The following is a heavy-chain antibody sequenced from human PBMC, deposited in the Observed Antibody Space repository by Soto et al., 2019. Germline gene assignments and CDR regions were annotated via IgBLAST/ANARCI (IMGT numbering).Heavy chain of an antibody. CDR3: AKARRPSLNLFYYMDV. D-gene: IGHD2-2*01. Sequence: EVQLLESGGGLVQPGGSLRLSCVVSGFTFGSYAMSWVRQAPEKGPEWVAILGGNGFTTYYAASVKGRFTISGDKYKSILLLQMNSLRADDTGVDYCAKARRPSLNLFYYMDVWGRGTSVTVSS. CDR1: GFTFGSYA. CDR2: LGGNGFTT. J-gene: IGHJ6*03. V-gene: IGHV3-23*01.